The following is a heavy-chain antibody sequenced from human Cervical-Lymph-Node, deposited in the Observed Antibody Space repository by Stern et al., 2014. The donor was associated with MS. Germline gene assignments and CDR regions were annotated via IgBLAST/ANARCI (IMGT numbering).Heavy chain of an antibody. CDR1: GGTFSSYA. V-gene: IGHV1-69*01. J-gene: IGHJ6*02. D-gene: IGHD1-26*01. CDR3: ARGELKEGLVRGMDV. Sequence: VQLVQSGAGVTKPGSSVKLSCTASGGTFSSYAISWVRQAPGQGLEWVAGIITNFGTANYAQKFQGRVTITADESTSTAYMELSSLRSEDTAVYYCARGELKEGLVRGMDVWGQGTTVTVSS. CDR2: IITNFGTA.